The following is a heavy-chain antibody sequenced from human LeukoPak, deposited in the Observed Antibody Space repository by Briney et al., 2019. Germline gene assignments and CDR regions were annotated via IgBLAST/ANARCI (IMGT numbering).Heavy chain of an antibody. J-gene: IGHJ4*02. CDR3: ARGRSGSYSPFDY. Sequence: PGGSLRLSCAASGFTFRSYALSGVRQAPGKGLEGVSIISSGSSAIFSADALKGRFTISRDDAKNLLYLDMNSLRAEDTAVYYCARGRSGSYSPFDYWGQGTLVTVSS. V-gene: IGHV3-21*01. CDR2: ISSGSSAI. D-gene: IGHD3-10*01. CDR1: GFTFRSYA.